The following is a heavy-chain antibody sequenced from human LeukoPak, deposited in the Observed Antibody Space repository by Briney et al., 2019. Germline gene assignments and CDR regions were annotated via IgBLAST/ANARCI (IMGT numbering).Heavy chain of an antibody. CDR3: ARSVAFYYFDY. J-gene: IGHJ4*02. Sequence: PGGSLRLSCAASGFTVSSNYMSWVRQAPGKGLEWVSVIYSGGSTYYADSVKGRFTISRDNSKNTLYLQMNSLRAEDTAVYYCARSVAFYYFDYWGQGTLVTVSS. D-gene: IGHD2/OR15-2a*01. V-gene: IGHV3-53*05. CDR2: IYSGGST. CDR1: GFTVSSNY.